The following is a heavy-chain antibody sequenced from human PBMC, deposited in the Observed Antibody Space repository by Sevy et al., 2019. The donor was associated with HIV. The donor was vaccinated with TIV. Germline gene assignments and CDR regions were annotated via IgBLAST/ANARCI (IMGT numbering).Heavy chain of an antibody. Sequence: GGSLRLSCAASGISFTIYTMNWVRQAPGKGLEWVSSISSSSSYIYYADSVKGRFTISRDNAKSSLYLQMNSLRAEDTAVYYCAREDSNGVCYSHWGQRTLVTVSS. CDR2: ISSSSSYI. D-gene: IGHD2-8*01. V-gene: IGHV3-21*01. CDR1: GISFTIYT. CDR3: AREDSNGVCYSH. J-gene: IGHJ1*01.